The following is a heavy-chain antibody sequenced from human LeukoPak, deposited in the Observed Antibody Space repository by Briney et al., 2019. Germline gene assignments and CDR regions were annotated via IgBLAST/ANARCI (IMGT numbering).Heavy chain of an antibody. CDR3: VKEPDSGWNNWFDP. D-gene: IGHD6-19*01. CDR2: ISGSGGGT. J-gene: IGHJ5*02. Sequence: GGSLRLSCAASGFTFSSYAMSWVRQAPGKGLEWVSGISGSGGGTYYADSVKGRFTISSDNSKNMLYLQMNSLRAEDTAVYYCVKEPDSGWNNWFDPRGQGTLVTVSS. CDR1: GFTFSSYA. V-gene: IGHV3-23*01.